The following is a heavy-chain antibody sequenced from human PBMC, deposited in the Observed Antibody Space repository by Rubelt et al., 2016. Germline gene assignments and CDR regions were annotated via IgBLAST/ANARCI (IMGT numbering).Heavy chain of an antibody. V-gene: IGHV3-9*03. Sequence: EVQLVESGGGLVQPGRSLSLSCAASGFTFDDYAMRWVRLVPGKGLERASGIIWISGVIVYAAPVKGRCTMFRGNAKGSLYLQRNRLRAEDMAFDDWEKGSLMQLYGSLESWGQGVLVTV. J-gene: IGHJ5*02. CDR1: GFTFDDYA. CDR2: IIWISGVI. CDR3: EKGSLMQLYGSLES. D-gene: IGHD6-13*01.